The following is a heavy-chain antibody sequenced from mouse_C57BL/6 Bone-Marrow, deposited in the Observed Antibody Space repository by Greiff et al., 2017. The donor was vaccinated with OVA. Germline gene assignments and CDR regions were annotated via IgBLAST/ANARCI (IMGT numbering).Heavy chain of an antibody. V-gene: IGHV1-69*01. Sequence: QVQLQQPGAELVMPGASVTLSCKASGYTFTSYWMHWVKQRPGQGLEWIGEIDPSDSYTNYNQKFKGKSTMTVDKSSSTAYMQLSSLTSEDSAVYYAVRQLRLPHFDYWGQGTTLTVSS. CDR3: VRQLRLPHFDY. CDR1: GYTFTSYW. CDR2: IDPSDSYT. J-gene: IGHJ2*01. D-gene: IGHD3-2*02.